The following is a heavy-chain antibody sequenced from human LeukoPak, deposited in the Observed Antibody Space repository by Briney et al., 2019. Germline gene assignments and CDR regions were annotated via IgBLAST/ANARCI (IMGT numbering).Heavy chain of an antibody. Sequence: GASVKVSCKASGYTFTSYDINWVRQATGQGLEWMGWMNPNSGNTGYAQKFQGRVTMTRNTSISTAYMELSSLRSEDTAVCYCARGRYCSSTSCSGFLEPNYYYYGMDVWGQGTTVTVSS. D-gene: IGHD2-2*01. CDR2: MNPNSGNT. V-gene: IGHV1-8*01. J-gene: IGHJ6*02. CDR3: ARGRYCSSTSCSGFLEPNYYYYGMDV. CDR1: GYTFTSYD.